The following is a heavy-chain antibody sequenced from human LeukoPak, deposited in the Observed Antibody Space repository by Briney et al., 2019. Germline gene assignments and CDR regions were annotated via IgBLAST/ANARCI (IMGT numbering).Heavy chain of an antibody. J-gene: IGHJ6*02. CDR1: GYTFTSYY. Sequence: ASVKVSCKASGYTFTSYYMHWVRQAPGQGLEWMGIINPSGGSTNYAQKFQGRVTMTRDTSTSTVYMELSSLRFEDTAVYYCARDLGTGTTVYYYYYGMDVWGQGTTVTVSS. V-gene: IGHV1-46*01. CDR2: INPSGGST. D-gene: IGHD1-1*01. CDR3: ARDLGTGTTVYYYYYGMDV.